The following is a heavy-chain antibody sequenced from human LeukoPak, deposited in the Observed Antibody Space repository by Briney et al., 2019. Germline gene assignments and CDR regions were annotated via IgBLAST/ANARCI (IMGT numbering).Heavy chain of an antibody. D-gene: IGHD2-2*01. CDR3: ARGRYQLDY. Sequence: SETLSLTCTVSGGSYYWSWIRQPPGKGLEWIGYIYYSGSTNYNPSLKSRVAISLDTSKNQFSLKLRSVTAADTAVYYCARGRYQLDYWGQGTLVPVSS. CDR1: GGSYY. J-gene: IGHJ4*02. CDR2: IYYSGST. V-gene: IGHV4-59*01.